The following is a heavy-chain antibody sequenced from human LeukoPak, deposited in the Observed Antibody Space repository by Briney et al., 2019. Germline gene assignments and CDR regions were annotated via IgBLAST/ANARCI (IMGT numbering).Heavy chain of an antibody. CDR2: IRSKAYGGTT. CDR3: TRLSLGGWYPSY. Sequence: PGGSLRLSCAASGFTFSSYGMSWVRQAPGKGLEWVGFIRSKAYGGTTEYVASVKGRFTISRDDSKSIAYLQMNSLKTEDTAVYYCTRLSLGGWYPSYWGQGTLVTVSS. V-gene: IGHV3-49*04. D-gene: IGHD6-19*01. J-gene: IGHJ4*02. CDR1: GFTFSSYG.